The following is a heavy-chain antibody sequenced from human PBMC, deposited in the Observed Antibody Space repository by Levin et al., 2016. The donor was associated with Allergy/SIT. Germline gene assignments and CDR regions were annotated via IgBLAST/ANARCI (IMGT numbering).Heavy chain of an antibody. CDR2: INTPGST. D-gene: IGHD3-10*02. CDR1: GGSMSSYY. Sequence: SETLSLTCTVSGGSMSSYYWNWIRQPAGKGLEWIGRINTPGSTNYNPSLKSRVTMSVDTSKNQFSLKLSSVTAADTAVYYCARDVIVRGIPGVWGQGTTVIVSS. J-gene: IGHJ6*02. V-gene: IGHV4-4*07. CDR3: ARDVIVRGIPGV.